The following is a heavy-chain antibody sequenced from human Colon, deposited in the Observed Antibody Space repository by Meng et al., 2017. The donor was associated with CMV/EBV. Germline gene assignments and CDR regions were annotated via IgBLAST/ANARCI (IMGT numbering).Heavy chain of an antibody. CDR2: INTDGSST. CDR3: ARICSGATCAVGN. J-gene: IGHJ4*02. D-gene: IGHD2-15*01. CDR1: GFTFSSYW. V-gene: IGHV3-74*01. Sequence: ASGFTFSSYWMHWVRQDPGKGLVWVSRINTDGSSTDYADSVKGRFTISRDNAKNTLYLQMTSLRAEDTAVYYCARICSGATCAVGNWGQGTLVTVSS.